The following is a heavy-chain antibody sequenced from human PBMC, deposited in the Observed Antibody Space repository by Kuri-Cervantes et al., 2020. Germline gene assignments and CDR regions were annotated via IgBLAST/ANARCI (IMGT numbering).Heavy chain of an antibody. V-gene: IGHV1-46*01. CDR2: INPSGGST. CDR1: GYTFTSYY. Sequence: ASVKVSCKASGYTFTSYYMHWVRQAPGQGLEWMGIINPSGGSTSYAQKFQGRVTMTRDTSTSTVYMELSSLRSEDTAVYYCARVNGAPGYYYYYMDVWGKGTTVTVSS. J-gene: IGHJ6*03. D-gene: IGHD2-8*01. CDR3: ARVNGAPGYYYYYMDV.